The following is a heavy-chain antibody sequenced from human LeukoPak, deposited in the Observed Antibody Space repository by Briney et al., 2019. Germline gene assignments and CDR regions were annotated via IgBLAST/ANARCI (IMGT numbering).Heavy chain of an antibody. D-gene: IGHD1-26*01. Sequence: GESLKISCQASGYSFTNYWIAWVRQMPGKGLEWMGIIYPGDSDTRYSPSFQGQVTISADKSISTAYLQWSSLKASDTAMFYCVRQGGSYWSHFDHWGQGTLATVSS. V-gene: IGHV5-51*01. CDR2: IYPGDSDT. CDR1: GYSFTNYW. CDR3: VRQGGSYWSHFDH. J-gene: IGHJ4*02.